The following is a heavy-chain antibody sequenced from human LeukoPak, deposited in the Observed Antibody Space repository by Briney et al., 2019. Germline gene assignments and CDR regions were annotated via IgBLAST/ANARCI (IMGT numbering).Heavy chain of an antibody. V-gene: IGHV1-46*01. CDR3: ARDGHSSVYYAY. CDR2: INPSGGST. Sequence: ASVKVSCKASGYTFTGYYMHWVRQAPGEGGEWMGIINPSGGSTSYAQKFQGRVTMTRDTSTSTVYMELSSLRSEDTAVYYCARDGHSSVYYAYWGQGTLVTVSS. D-gene: IGHD3-22*01. CDR1: GYTFTGYY. J-gene: IGHJ4*02.